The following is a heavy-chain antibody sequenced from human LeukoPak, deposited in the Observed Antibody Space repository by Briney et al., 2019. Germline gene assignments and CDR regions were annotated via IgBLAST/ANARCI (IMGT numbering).Heavy chain of an antibody. J-gene: IGHJ5*02. CDR1: GYTFTSYG. D-gene: IGHD4-17*01. Sequence: ASVKVSCKASGYTFTSYGISWVRQAPGQGLEWMGWISAYNGNTNYAQKLQGRVTMTTDTSTSTACMELRSLRSDDTAVYYCARDPNLSEAQETEYGDSGGHNWFDPWGQGTLVTVSS. CDR2: ISAYNGNT. V-gene: IGHV1-18*01. CDR3: ARDPNLSEAQETEYGDSGGHNWFDP.